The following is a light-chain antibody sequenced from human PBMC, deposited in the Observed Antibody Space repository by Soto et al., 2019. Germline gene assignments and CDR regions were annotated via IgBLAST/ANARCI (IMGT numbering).Light chain of an antibody. CDR2: AAS. Sequence: DIQITQSPSSLSASVGDRVTITCRASLRIRNDLGWYQHKPGKAPKRLIYAASSLQSGVPSRFSGSGSGTEFTLTISSLQSEDFATYFCLQHDSYPWTFGLGTKVEFK. J-gene: IGKJ1*01. CDR3: LQHDSYPWT. CDR1: LRIRND. V-gene: IGKV1-17*01.